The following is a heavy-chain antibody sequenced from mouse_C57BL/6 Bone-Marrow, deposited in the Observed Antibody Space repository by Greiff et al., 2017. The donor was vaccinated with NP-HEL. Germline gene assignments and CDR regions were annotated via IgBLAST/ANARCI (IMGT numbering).Heavy chain of an antibody. V-gene: IGHV1-53*01. J-gene: IGHJ3*01. CDR3: ARWAY. CDR1: GYTFTSYW. CDR2: INPSNGGT. Sequence: QVQLQQPLTALVKPVSSVTLSCKASGYTFTSYWMHLVKQMPVQGLEWIGNINPSNGGTNYNEKFKSKATLTVDKSSSTAYMQLSSLTSEDSAVYYCARWAYWGQGTLVTVSA.